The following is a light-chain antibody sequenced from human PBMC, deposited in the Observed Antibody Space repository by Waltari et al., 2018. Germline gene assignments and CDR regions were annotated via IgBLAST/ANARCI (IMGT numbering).Light chain of an antibody. CDR3: QMYVRLPVT. V-gene: IGKV3-20*01. J-gene: IGKJ1*01. CDR2: YAA. CDR1: QSVGRA. Sequence: EIEFTQSPGTLALSPGERATLSCRASQSVGRAFAWYQQKPGQAPRLLIYYAASRATGIPDRFSGSGSGTDFSLTISRVEPEDFAVYYCQMYVRLPVTFGQGTKVEVK.